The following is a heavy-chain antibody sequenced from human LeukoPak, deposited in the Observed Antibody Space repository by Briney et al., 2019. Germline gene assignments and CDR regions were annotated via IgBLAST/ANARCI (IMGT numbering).Heavy chain of an antibody. D-gene: IGHD5-18*01. CDR2: INHSGST. CDR1: GGSFSGYY. CDR3: ARGEYSYGYYYGMDV. J-gene: IGHJ6*02. V-gene: IGHV4-34*01. Sequence: SETLSLTCAVYGGSFSGYYWSWIRQPPGKGLEWIGEINHSGSTYYNPSLKSRVTISVDTSKNQFSLKLSSVTAADTAVYYCARGEYSYGYYYGMDVWGQGTTVTVSS.